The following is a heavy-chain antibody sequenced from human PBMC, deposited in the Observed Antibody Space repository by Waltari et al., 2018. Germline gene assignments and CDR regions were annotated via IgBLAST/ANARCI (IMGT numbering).Heavy chain of an antibody. J-gene: IGHJ4*02. CDR2: INPNNGGT. D-gene: IGHD3-16*02. CDR3: ARDFGSVIRYHFDY. CDR1: GYTFTGSH. Sequence: QVQLVQSGAEVKTPGASVKVSCKASGYTFTGSHIHWMPQAPGQGLEWMGWINPNNGGTNYAQKFQGRVTVTRDTSISTAYMEVSRLRSDDTAVYYCARDFGSVIRYHFDYWGQGTLVTVSS. V-gene: IGHV1-2*02.